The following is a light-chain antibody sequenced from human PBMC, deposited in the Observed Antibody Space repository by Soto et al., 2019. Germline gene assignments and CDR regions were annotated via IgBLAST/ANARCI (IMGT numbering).Light chain of an antibody. V-gene: IGLV2-14*01. CDR3: SSYTSSTTWV. CDR2: EVS. CDR1: GSDVGFSKF. Sequence: QSALTQPASVSGSPGQSITISCTGTGSDVGFSKFVSWHQQHPGKAPKLIIYEVSDRPSGVSNRFSGSKSGNTASLTISWLQAEDAADYYCSSYTSSTTWVFGGGTNVTV. J-gene: IGLJ3*02.